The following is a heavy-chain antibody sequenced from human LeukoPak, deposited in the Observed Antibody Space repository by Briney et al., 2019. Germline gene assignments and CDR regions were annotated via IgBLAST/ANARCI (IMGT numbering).Heavy chain of an antibody. D-gene: IGHD3-22*01. J-gene: IGHJ4*02. CDR1: GFTFSSYA. Sequence: PGGSLRLSCAAPGFTFSSYAMHWVRQAPGKGLEWVAVISYDGSNKYYADSVKGRFTISRDNSKNTLYLQMNSLRAEDTAVYYCASDDYYGSSGYQYYFDYWGQGTLVTVSS. CDR3: ASDDYYGSSGYQYYFDY. V-gene: IGHV3-30*04. CDR2: ISYDGSNK.